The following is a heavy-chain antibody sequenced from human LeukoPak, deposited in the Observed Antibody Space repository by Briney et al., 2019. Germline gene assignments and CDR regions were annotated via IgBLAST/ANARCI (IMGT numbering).Heavy chain of an antibody. CDR1: GFTFSSYG. V-gene: IGHV3-33*01. CDR3: AGSAEYFQH. J-gene: IGHJ1*01. Sequence: GGSLRLSCAASGFTFSSYGMHWVRQAPGKGLEWVAVIWYDGSNKYYADSVKGRFTISRDNSKNTLYLQMNSLRAEDTAVYYCAGSAEYFQHWGQGTLVTVSS. CDR2: IWYDGSNK.